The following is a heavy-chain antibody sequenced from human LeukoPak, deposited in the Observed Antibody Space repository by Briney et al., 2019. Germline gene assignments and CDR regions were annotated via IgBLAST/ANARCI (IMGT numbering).Heavy chain of an antibody. Sequence: ASVKVSCKASGYTFTSYGISWVRQAPGQGLEWMGWISGYNGNTNYAQKVQDRVTLTTDTSTNTAYMELRSLGSDDTAVYYCAREPLSGFSRNDYWGQGTLVTVSS. CDR2: ISGYNGNT. V-gene: IGHV1-18*01. CDR1: GYTFTSYG. CDR3: AREPLSGFSRNDY. D-gene: IGHD3-22*01. J-gene: IGHJ4*02.